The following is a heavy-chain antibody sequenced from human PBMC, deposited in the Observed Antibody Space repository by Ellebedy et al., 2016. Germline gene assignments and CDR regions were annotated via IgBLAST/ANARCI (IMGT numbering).Heavy chain of an antibody. CDR2: IWYDGSNK. D-gene: IGHD4-17*01. CDR3: ARMTTVTYDAFDI. Sequence: GESLKISCAASGFTFSSYGMHWVRQAPGKGLEWVAVIWYDGSNKYYADSVKGRFTISRDNSKNTLYLQMNSLKAEDTAVYYCARMTTVTYDAFDIWGQGTMVTVSS. CDR1: GFTFSSYG. J-gene: IGHJ3*02. V-gene: IGHV3-33*01.